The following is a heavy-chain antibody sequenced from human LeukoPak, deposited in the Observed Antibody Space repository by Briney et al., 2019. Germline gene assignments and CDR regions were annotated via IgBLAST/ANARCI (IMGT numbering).Heavy chain of an antibody. CDR3: ARDLPSTRVVGATPIFDY. CDR2: INPSGGST. CDR1: GYTFTSYY. J-gene: IGHJ4*02. Sequence: ASVTVSRKRSGYTFTSYYMHWLRQPPAQGLAWVGIINPSGGSTSNAQKFQGRVTTTRDTSTSTVYMELSSLRSEDTAVYYCARDLPSTRVVGATPIFDYWGQGTLVTVAS. D-gene: IGHD1-26*01. V-gene: IGHV1-46*01.